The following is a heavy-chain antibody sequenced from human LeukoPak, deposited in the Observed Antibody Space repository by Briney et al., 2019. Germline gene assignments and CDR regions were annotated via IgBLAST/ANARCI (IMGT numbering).Heavy chain of an antibody. J-gene: IGHJ4*02. CDR2: ISCYNGNT. V-gene: IGHV1-18*01. CDR1: GYSFTSYG. Sequence: GASVKVSCKASGYSFTSYGISWVRQAPGQGLERMGWISCYNGNTKYAQKLQGRVTVTTDTSTSTAYMELRSLRSDDTAVYYCAGAPEGILSGYLYFDYWGQGTLVTVSS. D-gene: IGHD3-9*01. CDR3: AGAPEGILSGYLYFDY.